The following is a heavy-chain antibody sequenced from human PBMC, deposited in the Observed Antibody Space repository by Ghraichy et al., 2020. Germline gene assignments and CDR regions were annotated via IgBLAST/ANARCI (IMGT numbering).Heavy chain of an antibody. CDR2: IYYSGST. J-gene: IGHJ3*02. CDR3: ARDRGSSSWYDAFDI. D-gene: IGHD6-13*01. V-gene: IGHV4-59*01. Sequence: SQTLSLTCTVSGGSINSYFWSWIRQPPGKGLEWIGYIYYSGSTNYNPSLKSRVTISVDTSKSQFSLKLSSVTAADTAVYYCARDRGSSSWYDAFDIWGQGTMVTVSS. CDR1: GGSINSYF.